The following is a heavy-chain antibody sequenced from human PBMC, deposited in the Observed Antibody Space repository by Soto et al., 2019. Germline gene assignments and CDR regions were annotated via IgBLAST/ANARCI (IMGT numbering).Heavy chain of an antibody. CDR2: IRSKAYGGTT. J-gene: IGHJ4*02. CDR3: ARERVYRQQWLASFDY. D-gene: IGHD6-19*01. V-gene: IGHV3-49*03. CDR1: GFTFGDYA. Sequence: SLRLSCTASGFTFGDYAMSWFRQAPGKGLEWVGFIRSKAYGGTTEYAASVKGRFTISRDDSKSIAYLQMNSLKTEDTAVYYCARERVYRQQWLASFDYWGQGTLVNVSS.